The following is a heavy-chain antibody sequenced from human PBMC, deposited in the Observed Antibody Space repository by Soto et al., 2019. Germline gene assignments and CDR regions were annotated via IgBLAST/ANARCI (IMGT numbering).Heavy chain of an antibody. CDR1: GFTFTRYS. CDR2: ISSTTNYI. J-gene: IGHJ4*02. CDR3: ARESEDLTSNFDY. V-gene: IGHV3-21*01. Sequence: GGSLRLSCAASGFTFTRYSMNWVRQAPGKGLEWISSISSTTNYIYYADSMKGRFTVSRDNAKNSVYLEMNSLSAEDTAVYYCARESEDLTSNFDYWGQGTLVTVSS.